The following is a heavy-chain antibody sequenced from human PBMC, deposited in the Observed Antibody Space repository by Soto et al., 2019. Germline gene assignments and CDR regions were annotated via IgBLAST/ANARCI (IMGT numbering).Heavy chain of an antibody. J-gene: IGHJ4*02. D-gene: IGHD2-8*01. CDR1: GLSFSAYG. Sequence: GGSLRLSCAASGLSFSAYGMHWVRQAPGKGLEWVAFISYDGSNTYYADSVKGRFTISRDNSKSTLYLQMNSLRPEDTAMFYCAKDANSYLCTNGVCYPDYWGQGTLVTVSS. V-gene: IGHV3-30*18. CDR2: ISYDGSNT. CDR3: AKDANSYLCTNGVCYPDY.